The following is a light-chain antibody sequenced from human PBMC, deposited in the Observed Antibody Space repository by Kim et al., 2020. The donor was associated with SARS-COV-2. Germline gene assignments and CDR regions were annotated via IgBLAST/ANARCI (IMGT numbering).Light chain of an antibody. CDR2: EVS. Sequence: QSALTQPPSASGSPGQSVSISCTGTSSDVGGYNYVSWYQQHPGKAHKLMIYEVSQRPSGSPDRFSGSKSGNMASLTVSGLQAEDEAYYYCGSYAANDGVGFGGGTQLTVL. CDR1: SSDVGGYNY. J-gene: IGLJ2*01. CDR3: GSYAANDGVG. V-gene: IGLV2-8*01.